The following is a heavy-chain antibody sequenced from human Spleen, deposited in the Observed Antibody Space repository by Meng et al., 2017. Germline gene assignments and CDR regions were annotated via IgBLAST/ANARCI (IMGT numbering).Heavy chain of an antibody. CDR1: GGSISSSSYY. J-gene: IGHJ6*02. D-gene: IGHD2-2*01. V-gene: IGHV4-39*07. Sequence: SETLSLTCTVSGGSISSSSYYWGWIRQPPGKGLEWIGSIYYSGSTNYNPSLKSRVTMSVDTSENQFSLKLTSVTAADTAVYYCASHCTSTSCYYYYGMDVWGQGTTVTVSS. CDR3: ASHCTSTSCYYYYGMDV. CDR2: IYYSGST.